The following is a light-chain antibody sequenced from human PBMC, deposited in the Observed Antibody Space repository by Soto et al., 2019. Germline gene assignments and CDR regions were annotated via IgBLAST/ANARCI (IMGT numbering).Light chain of an antibody. CDR3: QQRSSWPPFT. V-gene: IGKV3-11*01. Sequence: EIVMIQSPGNLSLSPGERATLSCRASQSVSTYLAWYQQKPGQAPRLLIYDASNRATGIPARFSGTGFGTDFTPTISSLEPEDFGVYYCQQRSSWPPFTFGPGTKVDIK. CDR2: DAS. J-gene: IGKJ3*01. CDR1: QSVSTY.